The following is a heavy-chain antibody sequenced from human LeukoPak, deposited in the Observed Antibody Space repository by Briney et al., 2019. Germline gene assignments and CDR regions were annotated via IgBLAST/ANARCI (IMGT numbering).Heavy chain of an antibody. V-gene: IGHV4-59*01. CDR2: IYYSGST. CDR3: ARGGQLVRRYYYGLDV. CDR1: GGSIRTYY. J-gene: IGHJ6*02. D-gene: IGHD6-6*01. Sequence: SETLSLTCIVSGGSIRTYYWSWIRQPPGKGLEWIGYIYYSGSTNYNPSLKSRVTISVDTSKNQFSLKVSSVTAADTAVYYCARGGQLVRRYYYGLDVWGQGTTVTVSS.